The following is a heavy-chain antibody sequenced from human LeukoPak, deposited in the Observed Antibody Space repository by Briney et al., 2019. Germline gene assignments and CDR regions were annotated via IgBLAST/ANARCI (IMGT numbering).Heavy chain of an antibody. D-gene: IGHD2-2*01. CDR1: GFTFSSYA. V-gene: IGHV3-23*01. J-gene: IGHJ4*02. CDR2: ISGGGGGT. Sequence: GSLRLSCAASGFTFSSYAMNWVRQAPGKGLEWVSVISGGGGGTYYADSVKGRFTISRDNSKNTLYLQMNSLRAEDTAVYYCAKVAYQGTDYWGQGTLDTVSS. CDR3: AKVAYQGTDY.